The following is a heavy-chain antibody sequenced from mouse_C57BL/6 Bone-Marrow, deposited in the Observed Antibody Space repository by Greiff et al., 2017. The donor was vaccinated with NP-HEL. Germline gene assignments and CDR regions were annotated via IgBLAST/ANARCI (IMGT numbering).Heavy chain of an antibody. V-gene: IGHV5-9-1*02. J-gene: IGHJ4*01. CDR2: ISSGGDYI. CDR1: GFTFSSYA. Sequence: EVHLVESGEGLVKPGGSLKLSCAASGFTFSSYAMSWVRQTPGKRLEWVEYISSGGDYIYYADTVKGRFTISRDNARNTLYLQMSSLKSEDTAMYYCTRENYYGSRLYAMDYWGQGTSVTVSS. D-gene: IGHD1-1*01. CDR3: TRENYYGSRLYAMDY.